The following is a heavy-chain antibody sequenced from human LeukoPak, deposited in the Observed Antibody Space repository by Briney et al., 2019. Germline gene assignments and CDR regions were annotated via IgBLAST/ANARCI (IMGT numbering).Heavy chain of an antibody. V-gene: IGHV4-59*02. CDR2: ILHNGTT. CDR3: AREGERLQSS. CDR1: GGSVNNYF. J-gene: IGHJ5*02. Sequence: PSETLALTCTVSGGSVNNYFWSWLRQPTGKTLEWIGYILHNGTTNFNPSLKSRAVMSVDKSKNQISLRLSSVTAADTAVYYCAREGERLQSSWGQGTLVTVSS. D-gene: IGHD5-24*01.